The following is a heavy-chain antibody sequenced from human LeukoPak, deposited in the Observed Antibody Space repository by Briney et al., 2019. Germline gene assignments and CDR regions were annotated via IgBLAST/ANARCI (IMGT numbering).Heavy chain of an antibody. V-gene: IGHV3-48*02. CDR3: ARDLQIRGYSYGSRIDY. D-gene: IGHD5-18*01. CDR2: ISSSSSSI. Sequence: PGRSLRLSCAASGFTFSSYSMNWVRQAPGKGLEWVSYISSSSSSIYYADSVKGRFTISRDNAKNSLYLQMNSLRDEDTAVYYCARDLQIRGYSYGSRIDYWGQGTLVTVSS. CDR1: GFTFSSYS. J-gene: IGHJ4*02.